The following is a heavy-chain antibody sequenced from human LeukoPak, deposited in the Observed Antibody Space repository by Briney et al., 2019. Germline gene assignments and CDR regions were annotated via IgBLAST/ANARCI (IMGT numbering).Heavy chain of an antibody. CDR1: GYTFTSYD. J-gene: IGHJ6*03. V-gene: IGHV1-8*01. D-gene: IGHD5-18*01. CDR3: ARGQYSSFYYYYYMDV. CDR2: MNPNSGNT. Sequence: VASVKVSCKAYGYTFTSYDINWVRQATGQGLEWMGWMNPNSGNTGYAQKFQGRVTMARDTSISTAYMELSSLRSEDTAVYYCARGQYSSFYYYYYMDVWGKGTTVTISS.